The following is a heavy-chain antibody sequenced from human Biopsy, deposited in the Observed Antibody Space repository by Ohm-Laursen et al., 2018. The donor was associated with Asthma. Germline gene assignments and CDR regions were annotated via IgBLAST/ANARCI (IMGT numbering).Heavy chain of an antibody. CDR1: GFTFSDYD. CDR3: ARDLRRDNWNPWGMDV. V-gene: IGHV3-30-3*01. J-gene: IGHJ6*02. Sequence: SSLRLSCAAPGFTFSDYDMHWVRQAPGKGLEWVAVISNDGTNKDYADSVKGRFTFSRDNSQNTLSLEMNSLRVEDTAVYYCARDLRRDNWNPWGMDVWGLGTTVTVAS. CDR2: ISNDGTNK. D-gene: IGHD1-20*01.